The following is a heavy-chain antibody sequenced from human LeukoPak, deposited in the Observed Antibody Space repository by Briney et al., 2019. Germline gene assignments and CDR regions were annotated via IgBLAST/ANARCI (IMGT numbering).Heavy chain of an antibody. CDR3: ARGGANYYDSSGYYTLDY. D-gene: IGHD3-22*01. Sequence: GASVKVSCKASGGTFSSYAISWVRQAPGQGLEWMGGIIPIFGTANYAQKFQGGVTITTDESTSTAYMELSSLRSEDTAVYYCARGGANYYDSSGYYTLDYWGQGTLVTVSS. V-gene: IGHV1-69*05. J-gene: IGHJ4*02. CDR1: GGTFSSYA. CDR2: IIPIFGTA.